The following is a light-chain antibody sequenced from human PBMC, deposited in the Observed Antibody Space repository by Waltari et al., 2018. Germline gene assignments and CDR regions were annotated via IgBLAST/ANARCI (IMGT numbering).Light chain of an antibody. V-gene: IGKV3-11*01. CDR3: QQRSKLFT. Sequence: EIVLKQSPATLSLSSRDRATLSCSLSQSISSYLAWYQQKPGQAPRLLIYDASTRATGIPARFSGSGSVTDFTLTISSLEPEDFAIYYCQQRSKLFTFGPGTKVDMK. CDR1: QSISSY. J-gene: IGKJ3*01. CDR2: DAS.